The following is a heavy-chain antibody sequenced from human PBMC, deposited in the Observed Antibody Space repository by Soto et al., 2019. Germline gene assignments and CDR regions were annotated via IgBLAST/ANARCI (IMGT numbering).Heavy chain of an antibody. V-gene: IGHV1-69*02. D-gene: IGHD5-12*01. CDR3: ARFKLGDDY. J-gene: IGHJ4*02. CDR1: GGTFSNST. CDR2: LIPILGLA. Sequence: QVQLVQSGAEVRKPGSSVKVSCQASGGTFSNSTVTWVRQAPEQGLEWMGRLIPILGLANYAQKFRGRLTITADKSTTTAYMELRSLRSEDTAIYYCARFKLGDDYWGQGTLVTVSS.